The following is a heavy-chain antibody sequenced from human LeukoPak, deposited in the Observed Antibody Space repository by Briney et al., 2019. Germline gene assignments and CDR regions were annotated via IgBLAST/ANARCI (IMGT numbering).Heavy chain of an antibody. J-gene: IGHJ4*02. CDR3: ARDRELGY. V-gene: IGHV4-59*01. CDR2: SYHRGST. D-gene: IGHD1-1*01. CDR1: GGSISSYY. Sequence: SETLSLTCTVSGGSISSYYWSWIRQPPGKGLEWIGWSYHRGSTSYNPSLKSRVAISVDTSKNQFSLKLSSVTAADTAVYYCARDRELGYWGQGTLVTVSS.